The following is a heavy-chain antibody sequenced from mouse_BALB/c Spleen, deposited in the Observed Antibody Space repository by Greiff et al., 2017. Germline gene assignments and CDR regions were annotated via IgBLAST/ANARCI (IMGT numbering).Heavy chain of an antibody. CDR1: GYTFTSYW. Sequence: QVQLQQSGAELAKPGASVKMSCKASGYTFTSYWMHWVKQRPGQGLEWIGYINPSTGYTEYNQKFKDKATLTADKSSSTAYMQLSSLTSEDSAVYYCARGDYYGSRGDFDYWGQGTTLTVSS. V-gene: IGHV1-7*01. CDR2: INPSTGYT. J-gene: IGHJ2*01. D-gene: IGHD1-1*01. CDR3: ARGDYYGSRGDFDY.